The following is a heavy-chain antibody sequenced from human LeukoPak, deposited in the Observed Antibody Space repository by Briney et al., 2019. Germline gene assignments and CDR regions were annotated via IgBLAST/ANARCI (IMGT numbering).Heavy chain of an antibody. CDR3: AKARRYFGIMDV. D-gene: IGHD3-9*01. CDR1: GFTFDDYA. Sequence: GGSLRLSCAASGFTFDDYAMHWVRQAPGKGLEWVSGISWNSGSIGYVDSVKGRFTISRDNAKNSLYLQMNSLRAEDTALYYCAKARRYFGIMDVWGQGTTVTVSS. J-gene: IGHJ6*02. V-gene: IGHV3-9*01. CDR2: ISWNSGSI.